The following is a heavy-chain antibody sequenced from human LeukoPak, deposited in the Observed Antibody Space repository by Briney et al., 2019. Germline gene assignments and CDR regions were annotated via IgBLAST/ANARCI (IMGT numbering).Heavy chain of an antibody. J-gene: IGHJ4*02. D-gene: IGHD6-19*01. Sequence: HAGGSLRLSCAASGFTFSSHLMSWVRQAPGIGLEWVASIKQDGSEKNYVDSVKGRFTISRDNAKNSLYLQMNNLRADDTAVYYCATGIYSSGHWGQGTLVTVSS. V-gene: IGHV3-7*05. CDR3: ATGIYSSGH. CDR2: IKQDGSEK. CDR1: GFTFSSHL.